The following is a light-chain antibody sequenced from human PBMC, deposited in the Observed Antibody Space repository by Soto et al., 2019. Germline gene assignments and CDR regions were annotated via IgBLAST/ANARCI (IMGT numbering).Light chain of an antibody. V-gene: IGKV1-33*01. CDR3: QQYSSRLWT. CDR2: DAS. Sequence: DIQMTQSPSSLSASVGDRVTITCQASQDINNYLNWYQHKPGKAPKLLIYDASNLETGVPSRFRGGGSGTDFTFTITSLQPEDIATYYCQQYSSRLWTFGQWTKVEIK. J-gene: IGKJ1*01. CDR1: QDINNY.